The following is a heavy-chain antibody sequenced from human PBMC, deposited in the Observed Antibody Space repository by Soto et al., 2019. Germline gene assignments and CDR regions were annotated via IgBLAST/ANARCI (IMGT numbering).Heavy chain of an antibody. D-gene: IGHD2-2*01. V-gene: IGHV4-39*01. CDR2: IYYSGST. Sequence: SETLSLTCTVSGGSISSSSYYWGWIRQPPGKGLEWIGSIYYSGSTYYNPSLKSRVTISVDTSKNQFSLKLSSVTAADTAVYYCARRSTSCYSVCYGMDVWGQGTTVTVSS. CDR3: ARRSTSCYSVCYGMDV. CDR1: GGSISSSSYY. J-gene: IGHJ6*02.